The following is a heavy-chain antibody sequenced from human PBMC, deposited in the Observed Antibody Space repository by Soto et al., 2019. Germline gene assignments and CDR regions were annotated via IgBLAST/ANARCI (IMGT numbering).Heavy chain of an antibody. CDR3: ARILYYYDSSGYSADY. D-gene: IGHD3-22*01. V-gene: IGHV2-26*01. CDR2: IFSNDEK. J-gene: IGHJ4*02. CDR1: GFSLSNARMG. Sequence: QVTLKESGPVLVKPTETLTLTCTVSGFSLSNARMGVSWIRQPPGKALEWLAHIFSNDEKSYSTPLKSRLTISKDTSKSQVVLTMTNMDPVDTATYYCARILYYYDSSGYSADYWGQGTLVTVSS.